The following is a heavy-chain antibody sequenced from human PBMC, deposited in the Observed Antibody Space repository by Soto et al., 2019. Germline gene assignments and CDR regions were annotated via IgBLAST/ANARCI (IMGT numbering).Heavy chain of an antibody. CDR2: IIPIFGTA. V-gene: IGHV1-69*13. CDR3: ASVRGSRYYYYGMDV. J-gene: IGHJ6*02. CDR1: GGTFSSYA. Sequence: SVKVSCKASGGTFSSYAISWVRQAPGQGLEWMGGIIPIFGTANYAQKFQGRVTITADESTSIAYMELSSLRSEDTAVYYCASVRGSRYYYYGMDVWGQGTTVTVSS. D-gene: IGHD3-10*01.